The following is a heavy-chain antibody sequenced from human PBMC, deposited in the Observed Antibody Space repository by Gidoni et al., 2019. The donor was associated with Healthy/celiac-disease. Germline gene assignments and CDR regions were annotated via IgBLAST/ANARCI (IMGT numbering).Heavy chain of an antibody. CDR1: GYSFTSYW. V-gene: IGHV5-10-1*03. D-gene: IGHD5-12*01. CDR2: MDPSDSYT. J-gene: IGHJ4*02. Sequence: EVQLVQSGAEVKKPGESLRISCKGSGYSFTSYWISWVRQMPGKGLEWMGRMDPSDSYTNYSPSFQGHVTISADKSISTAYLQWSSLKASDTAMYYCARGLIVATISGPADFDYWGQGTLVTVSS. CDR3: ARGLIVATISGPADFDY.